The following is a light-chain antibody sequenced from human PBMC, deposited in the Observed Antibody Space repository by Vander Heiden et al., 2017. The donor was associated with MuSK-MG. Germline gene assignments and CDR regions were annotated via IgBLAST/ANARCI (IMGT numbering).Light chain of an antibody. J-gene: IGKJ4*01. CDR3: QQDYNLPLT. Sequence: DIQMTQSPSSLSASVGDRVTITCQASQDISNYLNWYQQKPGKAPKLLIYDASNLETGVPSRFSGSGSETDFTFTISSLQPEDIATYYCQQDYNLPLTFGGGTKVEIK. V-gene: IGKV1-33*01. CDR2: DAS. CDR1: QDISNY.